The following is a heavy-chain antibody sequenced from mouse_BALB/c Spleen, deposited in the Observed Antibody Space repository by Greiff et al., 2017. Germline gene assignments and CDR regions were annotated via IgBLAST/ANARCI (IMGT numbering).Heavy chain of an antibody. Sequence: QVQLQQSGPELVKPGASVKLSCKASGYTFTSYWMQWVKQRPGQGLEWIGAIYPGDGDTRYTQKFKGKATLTADKSSSTAYMQLSSLASEDSAVYYCARSGGNYPAFDYWGQGTTLTVSS. J-gene: IGHJ2*01. CDR1: GYTFTSYW. CDR3: ARSGGNYPAFDY. V-gene: IGHV1-87*01. D-gene: IGHD2-1*01. CDR2: IYPGDGDT.